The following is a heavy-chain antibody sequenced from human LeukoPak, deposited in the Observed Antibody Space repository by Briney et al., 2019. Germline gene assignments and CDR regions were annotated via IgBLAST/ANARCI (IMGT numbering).Heavy chain of an antibody. CDR2: ISYDGSNK. Sequence: GRSLRLSCAASGFTFSSYGMHWVRQAPGKGLEWGAVISYDGSNKYYADSVKGRFTISRDNSKNTLYLQMNSLRAEDTAVYYCAKDLNWYYLRFYHYYGMDVWGQGTRVTVSS. CDR3: AKDLNWYYLRFYHYYGMDV. CDR1: GFTFSSYG. D-gene: IGHD1-7*01. J-gene: IGHJ6*02. V-gene: IGHV3-30*18.